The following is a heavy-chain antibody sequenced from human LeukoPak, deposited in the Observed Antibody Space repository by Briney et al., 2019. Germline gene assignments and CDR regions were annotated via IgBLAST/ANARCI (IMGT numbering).Heavy chain of an antibody. CDR1: GFTFTSYY. CDR3: ARANYYDISRYTGDAFDI. J-gene: IGHJ3*02. V-gene: IGHV1-46*01. Sequence: ASVKVSCKASGFTFTSYYMYWVRQAPGQGLEWMGIINPSGVSTSYAQKFQGRVTMTRDMSTSTVYMELSSLRSEDTAVYYCARANYYDISRYTGDAFDIWGQGTMVTVSS. D-gene: IGHD3-22*01. CDR2: INPSGVST.